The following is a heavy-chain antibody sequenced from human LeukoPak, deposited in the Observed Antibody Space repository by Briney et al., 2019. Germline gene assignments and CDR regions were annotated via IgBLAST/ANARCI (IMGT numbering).Heavy chain of an antibody. D-gene: IGHD2-21*01. CDR1: GFTFSNYA. CDR3: AKGYCGGDCPFDY. V-gene: IGHV3-23*01. Sequence: GGSLRLSCAASGFTFSNYAMSWVRQAPGKGLKWVSSISGSGGSTYYADSVKGRFTISRDNSKNTQYLQMNSLRAEDTAVYYCAKGYCGGDCPFDYWGQGTLVTVSS. J-gene: IGHJ4*02. CDR2: ISGSGGST.